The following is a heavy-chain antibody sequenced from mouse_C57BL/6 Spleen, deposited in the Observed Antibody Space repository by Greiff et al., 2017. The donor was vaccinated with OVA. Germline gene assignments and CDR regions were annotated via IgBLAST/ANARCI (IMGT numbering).Heavy chain of an antibody. CDR3: ARKRDYDGGYAMDY. CDR1: GFSLTSYG. Sequence: QVQLQQSGPGLVQPSQSLSITCTVSGFSLTSYGVHWVRQSPGKGLEWLGVIWSGGSTDYNAAFISRLSISKDNSKSQDFFKMNSLQAYDTAIYYCARKRDYDGGYAMDYWGQGTSVTVSS. CDR2: IWSGGST. J-gene: IGHJ4*01. D-gene: IGHD2-4*01. V-gene: IGHV2-2*01.